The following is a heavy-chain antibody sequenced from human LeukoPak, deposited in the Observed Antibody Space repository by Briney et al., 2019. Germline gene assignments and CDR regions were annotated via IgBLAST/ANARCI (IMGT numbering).Heavy chain of an antibody. D-gene: IGHD3-10*01. CDR2: MTSSNTI. CDR3: ASAQTILWELDGFDI. V-gene: IGHV3-69-1*01. Sequence: GGSLRLSCAASGLTFSSYSMNWVRQAPGKGLEWVATMTSSNTIYYADSVKGRFTIPRDNAENSVYLQMNSLRDEDTAVYSCASAQTILWELDGFDIWGRGTKVTVSS. CDR1: GLTFSSYS. J-gene: IGHJ3*02.